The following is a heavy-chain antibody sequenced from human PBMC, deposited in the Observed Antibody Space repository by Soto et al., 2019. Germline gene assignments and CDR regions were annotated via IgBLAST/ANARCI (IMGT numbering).Heavy chain of an antibody. CDR2: IIPIFGTA. Sequence: QVQLVQSGAEVKKPGSSVKVSCKASGGTFSSYAISWVRQAPGQGLEWMGGIIPIFGTANYAQKFQGRVTITADKSTSTAYMELSSLRSEDTAVYYCVRAFYDFWSGYYPYYYYGMDVWGQGTTVTVSS. D-gene: IGHD3-3*01. J-gene: IGHJ6*02. V-gene: IGHV1-69*06. CDR1: GGTFSSYA. CDR3: VRAFYDFWSGYYPYYYYGMDV.